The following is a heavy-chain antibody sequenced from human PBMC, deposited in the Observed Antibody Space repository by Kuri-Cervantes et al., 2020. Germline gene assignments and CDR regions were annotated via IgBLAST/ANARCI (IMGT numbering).Heavy chain of an antibody. V-gene: IGHV3-7*01. CDR1: GFTFSTYG. J-gene: IGHJ4*02. CDR3: AAYGYSFVFDY. D-gene: IGHD5-12*01. Sequence: GESLKISCSASGFTFSTYGMHWVRQAPGKGLEWVANIKQDGSEKYYVDSVKGRFTISRDNAKNSLYLQMNSLRAEDTAVYYCAAYGYSFVFDYWGQGTLVTVSS. CDR2: IKQDGSEK.